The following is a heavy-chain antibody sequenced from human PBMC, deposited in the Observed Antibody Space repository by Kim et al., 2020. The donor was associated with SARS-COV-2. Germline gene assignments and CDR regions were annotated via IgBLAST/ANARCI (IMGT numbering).Heavy chain of an antibody. CDR3: ARDDGYCSGGSCYSNWFDP. Sequence: SETLSLTCTVSGGSISSYYWSWIRQPPGKGLEWIGYICYSGSTNYNPSLKSRVTISVDTSKNQFSLKLSSVTAADTAVYYCARDDGYCSGGSCYSNWFDPWGQGTRVTVSS. V-gene: IGHV4-59*01. CDR2: ICYSGST. D-gene: IGHD2-15*01. CDR1: GGSISSYY. J-gene: IGHJ5*02.